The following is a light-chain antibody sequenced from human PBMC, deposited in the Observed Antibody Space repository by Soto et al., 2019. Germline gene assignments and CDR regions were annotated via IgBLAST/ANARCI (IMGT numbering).Light chain of an antibody. CDR1: QSISSY. CDR3: HQHHNTPSIT. Sequence: DIQMTQSPSSLSASVGDRVTITCRASQSISSYLNWYQQKPGKAPKLLIYAASSLQSGVPSRFSGSGSGTDFTLTISSLQPEDFATYYCHQHHNTPSITFGQGTRLEIK. CDR2: AAS. J-gene: IGKJ5*01. V-gene: IGKV1-39*01.